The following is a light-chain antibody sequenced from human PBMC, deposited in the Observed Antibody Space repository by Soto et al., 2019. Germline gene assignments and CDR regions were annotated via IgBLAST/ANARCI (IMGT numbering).Light chain of an antibody. CDR1: QSVSSN. Sequence: EIVMTQSPATLSVSPGERATLSCRARQSVSSNLAWYQQKPGQAPRLLIYGASTRATGIPARFSGSGSGTGSTLTISSLQSEDFAVYYCQQYNNWHTLGTGTKVDIK. J-gene: IGKJ3*01. CDR2: GAS. CDR3: QQYNNWHT. V-gene: IGKV3-15*01.